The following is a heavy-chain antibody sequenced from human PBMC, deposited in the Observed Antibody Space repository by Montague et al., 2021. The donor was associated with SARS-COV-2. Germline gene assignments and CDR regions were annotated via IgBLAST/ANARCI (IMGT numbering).Heavy chain of an antibody. V-gene: IGHV4-61*02. D-gene: IGHD4-17*01. J-gene: IGHJ4*02. Sequence: TLSLTCTVSGDSIGSAYFYWSWIRQPAGKGLEWIGLIYHGGNTNYNPSLKSRVTISVDTSKNQFSLKLSSVTAADTAVYYCASVYTVTYYFDYWGRGTLVTVSS. CDR3: ASVYTVTYYFDY. CDR1: GDSIGSAYFY. CDR2: IYHGGNT.